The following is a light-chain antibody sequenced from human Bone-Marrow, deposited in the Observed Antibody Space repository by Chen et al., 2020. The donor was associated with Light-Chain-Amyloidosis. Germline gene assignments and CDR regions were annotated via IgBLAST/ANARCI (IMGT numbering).Light chain of an antibody. CDR3: SSYTSTNTLV. J-gene: IGLJ1*01. CDR2: EVT. Sequence: QSALTQPASVSGSPGRASTISCTGTSSDVGGDNHVSWYQQHPDKAPKLMIYEVTNRPSWVPDRFSGSKSDNTASLTISGLQTEDEADYFCSSYTSTNTLVFGSGTRVTVL. V-gene: IGLV2-14*01. CDR1: SSDVGGDNH.